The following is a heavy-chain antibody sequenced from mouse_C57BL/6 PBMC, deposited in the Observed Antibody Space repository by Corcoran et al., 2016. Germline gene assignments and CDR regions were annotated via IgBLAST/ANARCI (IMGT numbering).Heavy chain of an antibody. Sequence: QIQLVQSGPVLKKPGETVKISCKASGYTFTTYGMSWVKQAPGKGLKWMGWINTYSGVPTYADDFKGRFAFSLETSASTAYLQINNLKNEDTATYFCARQASYAWFAYWGQGTLVTVSA. J-gene: IGHJ3*01. D-gene: IGHD1-1*01. CDR2: INTYSGVP. V-gene: IGHV9-3*01. CDR1: GYTFTTYG. CDR3: ARQASYAWFAY.